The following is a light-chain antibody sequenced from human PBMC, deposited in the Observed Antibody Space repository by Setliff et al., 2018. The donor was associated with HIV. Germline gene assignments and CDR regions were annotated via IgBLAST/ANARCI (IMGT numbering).Light chain of an antibody. CDR2: EVS. J-gene: IGLJ2*01. CDR1: SSDVGGYNY. CDR3: SSYAGSNNFKV. Sequence: QSALAQPPSASGSPGQSATISCTGTSSDVGGYNYVAWYQQHPGKAPKLMIYEVSKRPSGAPDRFSGSKSGNTASLTVSGLQAEDEADYYCSSYAGSNNFKVFGGGTKVTVL. V-gene: IGLV2-8*01.